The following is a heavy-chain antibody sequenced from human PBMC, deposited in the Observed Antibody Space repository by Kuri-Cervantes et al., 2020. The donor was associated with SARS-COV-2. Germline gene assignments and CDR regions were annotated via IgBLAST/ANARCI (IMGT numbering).Heavy chain of an antibody. D-gene: IGHD1-26*01. CDR2: IYYSGST. V-gene: IGHV4-61*10. CDR3: ARSYSGSYRGNAFDI. CDR1: GGSISSGSYY. Sequence: SETLSLTCTVSGGSISSGSYYWSWIRQPAGKGLEWIGRIYYSGSTNYNPSLKSRVTISVDTSKNQFSLKLSSVTAADTAVYYCARSYSGSYRGNAFDIWGQGTMVTVSS. J-gene: IGHJ3*02.